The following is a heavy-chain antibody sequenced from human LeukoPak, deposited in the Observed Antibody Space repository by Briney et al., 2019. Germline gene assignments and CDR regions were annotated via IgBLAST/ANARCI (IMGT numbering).Heavy chain of an antibody. Sequence: GGSLRLSCAASGFTFSSYSMNWVRQAPGKGLEWVSYISSSSTIYYADAVKGRLTISRDNAKNSLYLQMNGLRAEDTAVYYCARDYVWGSYRYNSYGYWGQGTLVSVSS. CDR3: ARDYVWGSYRYNSYGY. CDR2: ISSSSTI. CDR1: GFTFSSYS. V-gene: IGHV3-48*01. J-gene: IGHJ4*02. D-gene: IGHD3-16*02.